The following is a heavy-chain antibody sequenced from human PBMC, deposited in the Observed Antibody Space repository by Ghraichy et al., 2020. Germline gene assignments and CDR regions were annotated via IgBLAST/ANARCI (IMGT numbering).Heavy chain of an antibody. V-gene: IGHV1-3*01. CDR2: INVANGNT. Sequence: ASVKASCKASGYTFTTYAMHWMRQAPGHRPEWMGWINVANGNTKYSQKFQGRLTLTSDTSVSTAYMDLTSLRFEDTAVYYCARVLGSVTGTAEDYWGQGTLVTVSS. D-gene: IGHD1-7*01. CDR1: GYTFTTYA. J-gene: IGHJ4*02. CDR3: ARVLGSVTGTAEDY.